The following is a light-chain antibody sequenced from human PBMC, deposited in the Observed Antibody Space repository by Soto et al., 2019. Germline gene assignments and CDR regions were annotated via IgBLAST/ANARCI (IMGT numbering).Light chain of an antibody. CDR3: SSYAGSNTVV. Sequence: QSALTQPPSASGSPGQSVTISCTGTSSDVGGYNYVSWYQQHPGKAPKLMIYEVSKRPSGVPDRFSGSKSGNTASLTVSRLQAEDEADYCCSSYAGSNTVVFGGGTKLTVL. J-gene: IGLJ2*01. V-gene: IGLV2-8*01. CDR2: EVS. CDR1: SSDVGGYNY.